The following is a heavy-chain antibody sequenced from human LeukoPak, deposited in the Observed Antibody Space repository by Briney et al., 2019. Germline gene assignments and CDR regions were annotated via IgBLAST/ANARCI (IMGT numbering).Heavy chain of an antibody. D-gene: IGHD6-25*01. V-gene: IGHV4-4*02. CDR2: IHDSGTT. Sequence: SETLSLTCAVSGISNKYWWTWVRQPPGKGLEWIGEIHDSGTTNYNTSLRSRVIISLDTSKNQLSLKLNSMTAADTAVYYFASRTGVSGPSWGQGALVTVSS. CDR3: ASRTGVSGPS. CDR1: GISNKYW. J-gene: IGHJ5*02.